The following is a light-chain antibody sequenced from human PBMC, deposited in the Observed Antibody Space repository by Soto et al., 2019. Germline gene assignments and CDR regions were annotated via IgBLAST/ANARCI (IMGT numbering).Light chain of an antibody. CDR3: QQYGSSQRT. CDR1: QDVSSN. V-gene: IGKV3-20*01. Sequence: EMVVTQSPATLSVSPVEIATLSFRASQDVSSNLAWYQQKPGQAPSLLIYGASTRATGTPARFSGSGSGTDFTLTISRLEPEDFAVYYCQQYGSSQRTCGQGTKGDI. CDR2: GAS. J-gene: IGKJ1*01.